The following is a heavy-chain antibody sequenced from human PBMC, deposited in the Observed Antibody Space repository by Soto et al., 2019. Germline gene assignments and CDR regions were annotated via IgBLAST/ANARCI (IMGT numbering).Heavy chain of an antibody. D-gene: IGHD2-2*01. Sequence: PGESLKISCKGSGYSFTSYWIGWVRQMPGKGLEWMGIIYPGDSDTRYSPSFQGQVTISADKSISTAYLQWSSLKASDTAVYYCAREGLVLVPTTVNSDYYYYAMDVWGQGTTVTVSS. J-gene: IGHJ6*02. CDR3: AREGLVLVPTTVNSDYYYYAMDV. V-gene: IGHV5-51*01. CDR2: IYPGDSDT. CDR1: GYSFTSYW.